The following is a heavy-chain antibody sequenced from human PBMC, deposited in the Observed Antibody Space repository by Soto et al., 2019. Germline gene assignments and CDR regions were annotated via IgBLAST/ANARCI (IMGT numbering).Heavy chain of an antibody. Sequence: GASVNVSCKASGYTFTSYDINWVRQATGQGLEWMGWMNPNSGNTGYAQKFQGRVTMTRNTSISTAYMELSSLRSEDTAVYYCARLRPPHIAARGTNWFDPWGQGTLVTVSS. CDR3: ARLRPPHIAARGTNWFDP. V-gene: IGHV1-8*01. J-gene: IGHJ5*02. CDR1: GYTFTSYD. CDR2: MNPNSGNT. D-gene: IGHD6-6*01.